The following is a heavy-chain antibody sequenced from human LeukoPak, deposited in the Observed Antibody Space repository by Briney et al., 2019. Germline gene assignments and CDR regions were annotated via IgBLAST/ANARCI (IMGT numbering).Heavy chain of an antibody. CDR3: ARDHGIGYYRLDY. CDR2: ISSNGGST. Sequence: GGSLRLSCAASGFTFSSYAMHWVRQAPGKGLEYVSAISSNGGSTYYANSVKDRFTISRDNSKNTLYLQMGSLRAEDMAVYYCARDHGIGYYRLDYWGQGPLVTVSP. D-gene: IGHD3-22*01. CDR1: GFTFSSYA. J-gene: IGHJ4*02. V-gene: IGHV3-64*01.